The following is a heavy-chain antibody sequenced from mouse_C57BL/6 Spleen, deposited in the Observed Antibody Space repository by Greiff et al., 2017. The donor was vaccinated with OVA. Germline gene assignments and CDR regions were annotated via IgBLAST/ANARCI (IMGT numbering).Heavy chain of an antibody. V-gene: IGHV1-64*01. J-gene: IGHJ3*01. CDR2: IHPNSGST. CDR3: ARSDYGSSYWFAY. Sequence: VQLQQPGAELVKPGASVKFSCKASGYTFTSYLMHWVKQRPGQGLEWIGMIHPNSGSTNYNEKFKSKATLTVDKSSSTAYMQLSSLTSEDSAVYYCARSDYGSSYWFAYWGQGTLVTVSA. D-gene: IGHD1-1*01. CDR1: GYTFTSYL.